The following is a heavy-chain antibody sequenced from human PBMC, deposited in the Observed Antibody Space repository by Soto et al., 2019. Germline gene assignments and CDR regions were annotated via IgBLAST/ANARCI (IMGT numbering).Heavy chain of an antibody. D-gene: IGHD5-12*01. CDR2: IYYSGST. V-gene: IGHV4-59*01. CDR3: ARAQAGYSGYVLDY. J-gene: IGHJ4*02. CDR1: GGSISSYY. Sequence: SETLSLTCTVSGGSISSYYWSWIRQPPGKGPEWIGYIYYSGSTNYNPSLKSRVTISVDTSKNQFSLKLSSVTAADTAVYYCARAQAGYSGYVLDYWGQGTLVTVS.